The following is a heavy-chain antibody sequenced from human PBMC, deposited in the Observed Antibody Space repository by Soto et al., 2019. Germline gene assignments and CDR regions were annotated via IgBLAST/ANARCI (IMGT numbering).Heavy chain of an antibody. J-gene: IGHJ5*02. CDR3: VRDGSKTLRDCFDP. V-gene: IGHV4-4*07. CDR2: VYATGTS. D-gene: IGHD4-17*01. Sequence: QVQVQESGPGLVKPSETLSLTCSVSGGSMSKFYWSWIRKTAGKGLEWMGRVYATGTSDYNPSLRSRIAMSVDISKKTFSLRLRSVTAADTGVYYCVRDGSKTLRDCFDPWGPGILVTVSS. CDR1: GGSMSKFY.